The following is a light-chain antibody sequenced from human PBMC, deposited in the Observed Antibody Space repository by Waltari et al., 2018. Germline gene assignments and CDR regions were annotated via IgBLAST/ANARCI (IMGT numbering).Light chain of an antibody. CDR1: QDISNY. CDR3: QRYDNLPVFA. CDR2: DAS. V-gene: IGKV1-33*01. J-gene: IGKJ3*01. Sequence: DIQMTQSPSALSASVGDRVTITCQASQDISNYLNWYQQKPGKAPNLLIHDASKLETGVPSRFRGSQSGTHFTLIISSLQPEDVATYYCQRYDNLPVFAFGPGTKVDIK.